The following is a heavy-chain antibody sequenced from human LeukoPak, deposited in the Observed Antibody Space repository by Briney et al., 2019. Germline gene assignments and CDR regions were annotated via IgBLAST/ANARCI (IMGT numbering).Heavy chain of an antibody. D-gene: IGHD3-22*01. Sequence: PSETLSLTCTVSGYSISSGYYWGWIRQPPGKGLEWIGSIYHSGSTYYNPSLKSRVTISVDTSKNQFSLKLSSVTAADTAVYYCARGGRYYDSSGYYHPSYLDYWGQGTLVTVSS. V-gene: IGHV4-38-2*02. CDR3: ARGGRYYDSSGYYHPSYLDY. CDR1: GYSISSGYY. CDR2: IYHSGST. J-gene: IGHJ4*02.